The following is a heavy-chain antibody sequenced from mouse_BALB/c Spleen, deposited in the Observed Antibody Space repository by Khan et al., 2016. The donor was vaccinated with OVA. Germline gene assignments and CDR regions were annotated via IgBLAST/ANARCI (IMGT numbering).Heavy chain of an antibody. CDR2: INPSTGYT. D-gene: IGHD1-1*01. J-gene: IGHJ2*01. CDR1: GYTFINYW. CDR3: ARRGLRWDLDY. V-gene: IGHV1-7*01. Sequence: QVQLQQSGAELAKPGASVKMSCKASGYTFINYWILWVKQRPGQGLEWIGYINPSTGYTEYNQNFKDKATLTADKSSSTAYMHLSSLTSEDSAVYYCARRGLRWDLDYWGQGTTLTVSS.